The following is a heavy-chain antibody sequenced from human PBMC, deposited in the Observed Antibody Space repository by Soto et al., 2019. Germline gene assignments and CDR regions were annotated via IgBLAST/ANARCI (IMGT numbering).Heavy chain of an antibody. CDR3: AREGSDDTFDI. V-gene: IGHV3-48*03. CDR2: ISSSGSSI. D-gene: IGHD1-26*01. CDR1: GFTFSTYE. Sequence: EVQLVESGGGLVQPGGSLRLSCAASGFTFSTYEMNWVRQAPGKGLEWVSYISSSGSSIYYADYVKGRFTMSRDNAKNSLYLQMNSLRGEDTAVYYCAREGSDDTFDIWGQGTMVTVSS. J-gene: IGHJ3*02.